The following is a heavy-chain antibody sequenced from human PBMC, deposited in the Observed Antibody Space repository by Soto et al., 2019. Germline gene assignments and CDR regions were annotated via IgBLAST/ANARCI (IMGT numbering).Heavy chain of an antibody. CDR3: AKKGYYPSGKINLFDS. V-gene: IGHV4-38-2*01. Sequence: PSETLSLTCAVSGYSINSDYYWGWIRQPPGKGLEWIGSVDHSGRTYYSPSLRSRLTIFIDTSKNQFSLRLTSVTAADAAMYFCAKKGYYPSGKINLFDSWGPGNLVTVSS. CDR2: VDHSGRT. J-gene: IGHJ4*02. CDR1: GYSINSDYY. D-gene: IGHD3-10*01.